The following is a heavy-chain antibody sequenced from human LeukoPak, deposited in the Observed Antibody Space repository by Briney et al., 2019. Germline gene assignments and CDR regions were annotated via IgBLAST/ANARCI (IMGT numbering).Heavy chain of an antibody. CDR1: GYTFTNYG. V-gene: IGHV1-18*01. D-gene: IGHD3-22*01. CDR3: ARDINYYYDSSGYYDYFDY. Sequence: ASVKVSCKASGYTFTNYGMSWVRQAPGQGLEWMGWISAYNGNTKYAQKLQGRVTMTTDTSTSTAYMELRSLRSDDTAVYYCARDINYYYDSSGYYDYFDYGSQGTLVTVSS. J-gene: IGHJ4*02. CDR2: ISAYNGNT.